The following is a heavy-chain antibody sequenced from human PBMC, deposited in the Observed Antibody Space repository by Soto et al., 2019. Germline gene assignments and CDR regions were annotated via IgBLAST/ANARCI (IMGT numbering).Heavy chain of an antibody. CDR2: VHHSWGS. V-gene: IGHV4-59*08. D-gene: IGHD3-10*01. CDR3: ARQGFGPLHGLVDV. J-gene: IGHJ6*02. Sequence: QVQLQESGPGLVKPSETLSLSCTVSGGSISSYYWSWFRQSPGKRMEWIGYVHHSWGSSYNPSLQSRVAISLHTSKSQLSLKVPSVTATDTAVYYCARQGFGPLHGLVDVGGQGTTVTVSS. CDR1: GGSISSYY.